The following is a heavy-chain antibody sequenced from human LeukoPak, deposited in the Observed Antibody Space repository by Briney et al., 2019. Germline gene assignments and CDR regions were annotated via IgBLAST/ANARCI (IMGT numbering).Heavy chain of an antibody. D-gene: IGHD3-10*01. CDR3: ARVSGSPGAFDI. J-gene: IGHJ3*02. CDR2: IYHSGST. V-gene: IGHV4-38-2*02. CDR1: GYSISSGYY. Sequence: SETLSLTCTVSGYSISSGYYWGWIRQPPGKGLEWIGSIYHSGSTYYNPSLKSRVTISVDTSKNQFSLKLSSVTAADTAVYYCARVSGSPGAFDIWGQGTMVTVSS.